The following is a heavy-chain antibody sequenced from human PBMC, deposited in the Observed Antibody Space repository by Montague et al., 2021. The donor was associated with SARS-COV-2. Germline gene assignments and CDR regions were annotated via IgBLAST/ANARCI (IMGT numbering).Heavy chain of an antibody. Sequence: SETLSLTCTVSGGSISSSSYSWGWIRQPPGKGLEWIGSIYYSGSTYYNPSLKSRVTISVDTSKNQFSLKLSSVTAADTAVYYCVEVVGAADYWGQGTLVTVSS. CDR3: VEVVGAADY. V-gene: IGHV4-39*01. D-gene: IGHD1-26*01. CDR2: IYYSGST. CDR1: GGSISSSSYS. J-gene: IGHJ4*02.